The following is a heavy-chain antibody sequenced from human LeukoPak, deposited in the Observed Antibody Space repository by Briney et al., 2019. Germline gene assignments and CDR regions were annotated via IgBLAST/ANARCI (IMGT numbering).Heavy chain of an antibody. J-gene: IGHJ6*03. D-gene: IGHD3-3*01. CDR1: GGSISSSSYY. CDR2: IYYSGST. V-gene: IGHV4-39*07. CDR3: ARVFRYTDFWSGYYTEGYYYYMDV. Sequence: SETLSLTCTVSGGSISSSSYYWGWIRQPPGKGLEWIGSIYYSGSTYYNPSLKSRVTISVDTAKNQFSLKLSSVTAADTAVYYCARVFRYTDFWSGYYTEGYYYYMDVWGKGTTVTVSS.